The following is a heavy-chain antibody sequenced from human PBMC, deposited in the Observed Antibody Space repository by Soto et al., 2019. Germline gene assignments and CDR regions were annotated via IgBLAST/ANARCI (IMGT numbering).Heavy chain of an antibody. CDR3: ARDPMSGGATGLYYYYGMDV. Sequence: QVQLVQSGAEVKKPGSSVKVSCKASGGTFSSYAISWVRQAPGQGLEWMGGIIPIFGTANYAQKFQGRVTVTSDESTSTAYMELSSLISEDTAVYYCARDPMSGGATGLYYYYGMDVWGQGTTVTVSS. D-gene: IGHD1-26*01. CDR2: IIPIFGTA. V-gene: IGHV1-69*01. J-gene: IGHJ6*02. CDR1: GGTFSSYA.